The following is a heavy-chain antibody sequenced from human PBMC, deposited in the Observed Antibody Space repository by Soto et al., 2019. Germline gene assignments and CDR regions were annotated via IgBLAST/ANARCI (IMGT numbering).Heavy chain of an antibody. CDR1: GFTFSSYA. Sequence: GGSLRLSCAASGFTFSSYAMSWVRQAPGKGLEWASAISGSGGSTYYADSVKGRFTISRDNSKNTLYLQMNSLRAEDTAVYYCAKAEVSSSWYEFRAFDIWGQGTMVTV. V-gene: IGHV3-23*01. J-gene: IGHJ3*02. CDR2: ISGSGGST. D-gene: IGHD6-13*01. CDR3: AKAEVSSSWYEFRAFDI.